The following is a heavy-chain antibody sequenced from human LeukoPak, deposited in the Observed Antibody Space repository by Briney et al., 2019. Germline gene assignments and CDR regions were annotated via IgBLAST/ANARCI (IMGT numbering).Heavy chain of an antibody. J-gene: IGHJ4*02. CDR1: EFTFNGYG. Sequence: GGSLRLSCTASEFTFNGYGMHWVRQAPGKGLEWVAFIRFDGSDEHYADSVKGRFTISRDNSKNTLYLQMNSLRAEDTAVYYCAKDRRGSCNAGSCYCCDYWGRGALVTVSS. CDR2: IRFDGSDE. V-gene: IGHV3-30*02. CDR3: AKDRRGSCNAGSCYCCDY. D-gene: IGHD2-15*01.